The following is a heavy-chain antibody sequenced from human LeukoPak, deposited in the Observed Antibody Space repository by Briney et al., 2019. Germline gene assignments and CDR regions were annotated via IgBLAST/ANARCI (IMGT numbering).Heavy chain of an antibody. J-gene: IGHJ6*02. V-gene: IGHV3-21*01. Sequence: GGSLRLSCAASGFTFSSYSMNWVRQAPGKGLEWVSSISSSSSYIYYADSVKGRFTISRDNAKNSLYLQMNSLRAEDTAVYYCAREAIVVVVAATRGYGMGVWGQGTTVTVSS. D-gene: IGHD2-15*01. CDR3: AREAIVVVVAATRGYGMGV. CDR1: GFTFSSYS. CDR2: ISSSSSYI.